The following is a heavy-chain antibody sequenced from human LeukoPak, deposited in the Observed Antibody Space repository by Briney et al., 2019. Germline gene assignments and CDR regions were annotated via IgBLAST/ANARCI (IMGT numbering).Heavy chain of an antibody. CDR3: ARGVVVPAAILHRSVYWFDP. J-gene: IGHJ5*02. CDR2: INPSGGST. D-gene: IGHD2-2*02. V-gene: IGHV1-46*03. CDR1: GYTFTSYY. Sequence: ASVKVSCKASGYTFTSYYMHWVRQAHGQGREWMGIINPSGGSTSYAQKFQGRVTVTRDTSTSTVYMELSSLRSEDTAVYYCARGVVVPAAILHRSVYWFDPWGQGTLVTVSS.